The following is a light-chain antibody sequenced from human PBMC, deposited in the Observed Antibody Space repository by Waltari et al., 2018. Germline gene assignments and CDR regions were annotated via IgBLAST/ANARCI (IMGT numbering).Light chain of an antibody. CDR3: DSYTSTSSLPYV. CDR2: EVN. Sequence: QSALTQPASVSGSPGQSITISCIGTSSDVGGYKYVSWYQQYPGKAPTLIIYEVNNRPPGCSERFSGSTSGNTASLTISGLQHEDEAAYFCDSYTSTSSLPYVFGTGTKVTVL. CDR1: SSDVGGYKY. V-gene: IGLV2-14*01. J-gene: IGLJ1*01.